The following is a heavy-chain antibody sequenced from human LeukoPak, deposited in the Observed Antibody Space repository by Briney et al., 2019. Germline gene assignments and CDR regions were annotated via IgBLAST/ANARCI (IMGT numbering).Heavy chain of an antibody. CDR3: ARGVYGSGSFGYYYYYYMDV. J-gene: IGHJ6*03. CDR2: IYTSGST. D-gene: IGHD3-10*01. CDR1: GGSISSGSYY. Sequence: PSETLSLTCTVSGGSISSGSYYWSWIRQPAGKGLEWIGRIYTSGSTNYNPSLKSRVTISVDTSKNQFSLKLSSVTAADTAVYYCARGVYGSGSFGYYYYYYMDVWGKGTTVTVSS. V-gene: IGHV4-61*02.